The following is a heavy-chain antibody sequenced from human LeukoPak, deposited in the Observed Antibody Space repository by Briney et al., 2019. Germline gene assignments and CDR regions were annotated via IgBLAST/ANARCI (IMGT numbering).Heavy chain of an antibody. CDR3: AKAQQQHYYYYGMDV. D-gene: IGHD6-13*01. J-gene: IGHJ6*02. V-gene: IGHV3-9*01. CDR1: GFTFDDYA. Sequence: GRSLRLSCAASGFTFDDYAMHWVRQAPGKGLEWVSGISWNSGSIGYADSVKGRFTISRDNAKNSLYLQMNSLGAEDTALYYCAKAQQQHYYYYGMDVWGQGTTVTVSS. CDR2: ISWNSGSI.